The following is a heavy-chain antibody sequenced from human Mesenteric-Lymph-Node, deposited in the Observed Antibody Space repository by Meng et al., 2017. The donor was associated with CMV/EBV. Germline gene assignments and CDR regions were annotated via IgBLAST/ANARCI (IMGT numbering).Heavy chain of an antibody. Sequence: LSCVASGFTFTASTMHWVRQASGKGLEWVSVITWDGSSANYADSVKGRFTISRDNNKNSLYLQMNSLRTEDTALYYCAKGGNDFWGWGQGTLVTVSS. V-gene: IGHV3-43*01. CDR2: ITWDGSSA. CDR3: AKGGNDFWG. J-gene: IGHJ4*02. D-gene: IGHD3/OR15-3a*01. CDR1: GFTFTAST.